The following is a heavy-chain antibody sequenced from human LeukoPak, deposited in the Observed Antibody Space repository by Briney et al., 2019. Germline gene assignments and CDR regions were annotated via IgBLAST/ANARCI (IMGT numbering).Heavy chain of an antibody. D-gene: IGHD3-10*01. J-gene: IGHJ4*02. V-gene: IGHV1-69*01. CDR1: GGTFSSYA. Sequence: GSSVKVSCKASGGTFSSYAISWVRQARGQGLEWMGGIIPIFGTANYAQKFQGRVTITADESTSTAYMELSSLRSEDTAVYYCARDQPMVRGVHPLDYWGQGTLVTVSS. CDR3: ARDQPMVRGVHPLDY. CDR2: IIPIFGTA.